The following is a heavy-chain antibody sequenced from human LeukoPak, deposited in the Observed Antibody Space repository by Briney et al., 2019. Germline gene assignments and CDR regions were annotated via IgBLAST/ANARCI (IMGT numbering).Heavy chain of an antibody. Sequence: GASVKVSCKASGYTFTGYYMHWVRQAPGQGLEWMGRINPNSGGTNYAQKFQGRVTMTRDTSISTAYMELSSLRSEDTAVYYCARDGRGVPAAMLGSKWETAENYYYYGMDVWGQGTTVTVSS. J-gene: IGHJ6*02. CDR3: ARDGRGVPAAMLGSKWETAENYYYYGMDV. D-gene: IGHD2-2*01. CDR2: INPNSGGT. CDR1: GYTFTGYY. V-gene: IGHV1-2*06.